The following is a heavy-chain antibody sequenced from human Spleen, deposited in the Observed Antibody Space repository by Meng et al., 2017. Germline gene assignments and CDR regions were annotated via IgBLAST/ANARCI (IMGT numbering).Heavy chain of an antibody. Sequence: GESLKISCAASGFSFSSYSMNWVRQAPGKGLEWVSSISSSSSYIYYADSVKGRFTISRDNAKNSLYLQMNSLRAEDTAVYYCASQNHWGQGTLVTVSS. CDR2: ISSSSSYI. CDR3: ASQNH. J-gene: IGHJ5*02. V-gene: IGHV3-21*01. CDR1: GFSFSSYS.